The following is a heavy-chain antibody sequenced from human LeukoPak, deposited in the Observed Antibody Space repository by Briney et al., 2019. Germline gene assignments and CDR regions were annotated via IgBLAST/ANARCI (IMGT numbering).Heavy chain of an antibody. CDR2: IKDDGSEQ. D-gene: IGHD2-2*01. V-gene: IGHV3-7*01. J-gene: IGHJ6*03. Sequence: PGGSLRLSCAASGVTFSSYWMTWVRQVPGKGLEWVASIKDDGSEQPYVDSVKGRFTISRDNAKSSLYLQMNSLRTEDTAVYYCARDGPSVTRKYYYYYYMDVWGNGTTVTVSS. CDR3: ARDGPSVTRKYYYYYYMDV. CDR1: GVTFSSYW.